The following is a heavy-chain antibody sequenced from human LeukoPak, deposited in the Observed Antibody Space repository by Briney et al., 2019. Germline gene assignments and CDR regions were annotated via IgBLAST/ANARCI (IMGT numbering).Heavy chain of an antibody. J-gene: IGHJ4*02. CDR3: AKDLGSGYSYGYFDY. CDR2: ISGSGGST. CDR1: GFTFSSYA. D-gene: IGHD5-18*01. V-gene: IGHV3-23*01. Sequence: GGSLRLSCAASGFTFSSYAMSWVRQTPGKGLEWLSAISGSGGSTYYADSVKGRFTLSRDNSKNTLYLQMNSLRAEDTAVYYCAKDLGSGYSYGYFDYWGQGTLVTVSS.